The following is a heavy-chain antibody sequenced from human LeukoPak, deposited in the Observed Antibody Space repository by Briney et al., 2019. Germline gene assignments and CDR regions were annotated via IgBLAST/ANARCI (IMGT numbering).Heavy chain of an antibody. CDR1: GFTFDDYG. CDR3: ARVPDLAGADRYYYYYYMDV. J-gene: IGHJ6*03. D-gene: IGHD1-1*01. V-gene: IGHV3-20*04. CDR2: INWNGGST. Sequence: SGGSLRLSCAASGFTFDDYGMSWVRQAPGKGLEWVSGINWNGGSTGYADSVKGRFTISRDNAKNSLYLQVNSLRAEDTALYYCARVPDLAGADRYYYYYYMDVWGKGTTVTVSS.